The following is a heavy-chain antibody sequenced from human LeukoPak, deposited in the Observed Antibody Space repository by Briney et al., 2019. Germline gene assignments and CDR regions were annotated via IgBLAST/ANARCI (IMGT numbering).Heavy chain of an antibody. V-gene: IGHV1-8*01. CDR1: GYTFTSYD. D-gene: IGHD3-3*01. Sequence: ASAKVSCKASGYTFTSYDINWVRQATGQGLEWMGWMNPNSGNTGYAQKFQGRVTMTRNTSISTAYMELSSLRSEDTAVYYCARGRNDFWSGYYTREYYYYYMDVWGKGTTVTVSS. CDR2: MNPNSGNT. CDR3: ARGRNDFWSGYYTREYYYYYMDV. J-gene: IGHJ6*03.